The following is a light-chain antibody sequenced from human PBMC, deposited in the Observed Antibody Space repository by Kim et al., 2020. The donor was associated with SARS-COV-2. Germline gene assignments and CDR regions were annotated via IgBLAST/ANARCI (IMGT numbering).Light chain of an antibody. J-gene: IGKJ1*01. Sequence: PVERATLSCRASQSVSSSYLAWYQQKPGQAPRLLIYGASSRATGVPDRFGGSGSGTDFTLTITRLEPEDFAVYYCQQYGNSPHTFGQGTKVEIK. CDR2: GAS. CDR3: QQYGNSPHT. V-gene: IGKV3-20*01. CDR1: QSVSSSY.